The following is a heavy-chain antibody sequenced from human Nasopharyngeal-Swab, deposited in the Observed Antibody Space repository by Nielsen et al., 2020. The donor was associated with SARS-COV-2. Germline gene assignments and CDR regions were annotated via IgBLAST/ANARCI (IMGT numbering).Heavy chain of an antibody. J-gene: IGHJ4*02. CDR3: AATDYDSGSYGVALDY. D-gene: IGHD3-10*01. CDR1: GGSFSGYY. Sequence: SETLSLTCAVSGGSFSGYYWSWLRQPPGQGLQWIGQISHSGTTNHNPPLKSRATISVDTPKKQFSLRLSSVTAADTAVYYCAATDYDSGSYGVALDYWGQGTLVTVSS. V-gene: IGHV4-34*04. CDR2: ISHSGTT.